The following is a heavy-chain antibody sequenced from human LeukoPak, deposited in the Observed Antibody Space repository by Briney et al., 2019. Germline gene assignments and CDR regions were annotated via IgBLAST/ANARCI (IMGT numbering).Heavy chain of an antibody. CDR3: ARDRRSGYSYGSFDY. D-gene: IGHD5-18*01. V-gene: IGHV1-18*01. CDR1: GYTSTSYG. Sequence: ASVKVSCKASGYTSTSYGISWVRQAPGQGLEWMGWISAYNGNTNYAQKLQGRVTMTTDTSTSTAYMELRSLRSDDTAVYYCARDRRSGYSYGSFDYWGQGILVTVSS. CDR2: ISAYNGNT. J-gene: IGHJ4*02.